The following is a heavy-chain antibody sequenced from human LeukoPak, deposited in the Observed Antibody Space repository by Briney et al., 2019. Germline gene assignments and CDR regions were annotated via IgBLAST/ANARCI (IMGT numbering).Heavy chain of an antibody. V-gene: IGHV3-74*01. Sequence: GGSLRLSCAASGFPFVTYWMHWVRQAPGKGLVWVSHLNTDGSSPTYGDSAKGRFTVSRDNAKNTLFLQLNSLRAEDTAVYYCARDGFGTSPGTKLDYWGQGTLVTVSS. CDR2: LNTDGSSP. CDR1: GFPFVTYW. J-gene: IGHJ4*02. CDR3: ARDGFGTSPGTKLDY. D-gene: IGHD1/OR15-1a*01.